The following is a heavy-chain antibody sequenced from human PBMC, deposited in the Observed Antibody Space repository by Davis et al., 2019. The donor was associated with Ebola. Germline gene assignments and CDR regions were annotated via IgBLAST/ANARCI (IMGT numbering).Heavy chain of an antibody. J-gene: IGHJ4*02. CDR1: GYTFTNYG. V-gene: IGHV1-2*06. CDR3: ARQRISIFGVAPTFDF. CDR2: INPYNGGT. D-gene: IGHD3-3*01. Sequence: ASVKVSCKASGYTFTNYGITWVRQAPGQGLEWMGRINPYNGGTNYAQKFQGRVTMTRDTSISTAYMELSRLTSDDTAVYYCARQRISIFGVAPTFDFWGQGALVTVSS.